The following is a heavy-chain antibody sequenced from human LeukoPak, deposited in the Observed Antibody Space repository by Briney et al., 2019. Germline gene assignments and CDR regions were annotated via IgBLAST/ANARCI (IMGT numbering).Heavy chain of an antibody. J-gene: IGHJ5*02. Sequence: GASVKVSCKASGYTFTSYDINWVRQATGQGLEWMAWMNPNSGNTGYAQKFQGRVTMTRNTSISTAYMELSSLRSEDTAVYYCARGRMVRGVGNWFDPWGQGTLVTVSS. CDR2: MNPNSGNT. CDR3: ARGRMVRGVGNWFDP. D-gene: IGHD3-10*01. CDR1: GYTFTSYD. V-gene: IGHV1-8*01.